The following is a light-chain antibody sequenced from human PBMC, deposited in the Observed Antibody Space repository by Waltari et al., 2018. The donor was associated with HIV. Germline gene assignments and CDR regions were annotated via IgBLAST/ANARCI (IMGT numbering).Light chain of an antibody. Sequence: QSVLTQPPSASGTPGQRVTISCSGSRSNIGSKTVNWYQQLPGTAPKQLCYSNDQRPSGVPDRFSCSKSGTSDSLAISGLQSEDEAGYYCAAWDVSLNGLVFGGGTKLTVL. V-gene: IGLV1-44*01. CDR3: AAWDVSLNGLV. CDR1: RSNIGSKT. CDR2: SND. J-gene: IGLJ2*01.